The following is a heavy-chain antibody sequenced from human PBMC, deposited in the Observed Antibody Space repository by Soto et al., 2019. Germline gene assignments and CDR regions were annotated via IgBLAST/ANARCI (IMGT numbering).Heavy chain of an antibody. CDR3: AKSRMVRGVPDY. D-gene: IGHD3-10*01. J-gene: IGHJ4*02. CDR2: ISYDGSNK. CDR1: GFTFSRYG. V-gene: IGHV3-30*18. Sequence: QVQLVESGGGVVQPGRSLRLSCAASGFTFSRYGMHWVRQAPGKGLELVAVISYDGSNKYYADSVKGRFTISRDNSKNTLYLHMNSLRAEDTAVYYGAKSRMVRGVPDYWGKGTLVTVSS.